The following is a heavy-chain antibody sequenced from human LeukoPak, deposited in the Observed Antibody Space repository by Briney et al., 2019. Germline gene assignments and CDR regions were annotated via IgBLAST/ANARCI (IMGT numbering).Heavy chain of an antibody. Sequence: GGSLRLSCAASGFTFNIYSMKWVRQAPGKGVEWVSCVRHDSRDIYYADSVRGRFTISSDNAYNSLHLQMNSLRANDTAVYYCAREWFGELIWGKGTLVTVSS. V-gene: IGHV3-48*01. J-gene: IGHJ4*02. CDR1: GFTFNIYS. CDR2: VRHDSRDI. D-gene: IGHD3-10*01. CDR3: AREWFGELI.